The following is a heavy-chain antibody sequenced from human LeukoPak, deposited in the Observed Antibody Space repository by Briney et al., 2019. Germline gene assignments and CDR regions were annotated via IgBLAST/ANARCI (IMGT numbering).Heavy chain of an antibody. J-gene: IGHJ6*02. Sequence: SVKVSCKASGGTFSSYAISWVRQAPGQGLEWMGGIIPIFGTANYAQKFQGRVTITADESTSTAYMELSSLRSEDTAVYYCARDTSVAAAGTSYYYGMDVWGQGTTVTVSS. CDR1: GGTFSSYA. V-gene: IGHV1-69*13. CDR2: IIPIFGTA. CDR3: ARDTSVAAAGTSYYYGMDV. D-gene: IGHD6-13*01.